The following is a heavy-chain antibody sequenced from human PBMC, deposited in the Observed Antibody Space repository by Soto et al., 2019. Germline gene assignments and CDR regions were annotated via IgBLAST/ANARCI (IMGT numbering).Heavy chain of an antibody. CDR3: AREGYCSSTSGYPYYYYGRVV. J-gene: IGHJ6*02. CDR2: IKPNRGGT. Sequence: SVKVACKVSGYTFPCYYMHWVRQAPGQRLEWMGWIKPNRGGTNYAQEFRGWVAMTLDTSISTAHMGLSRLTFEDTAVDYCAREGYCSSTSGYPYYYYGRVVWGQGTAVSVSS. D-gene: IGHD2-2*01. CDR1: GYTFPCYY. V-gene: IGHV1-2*04.